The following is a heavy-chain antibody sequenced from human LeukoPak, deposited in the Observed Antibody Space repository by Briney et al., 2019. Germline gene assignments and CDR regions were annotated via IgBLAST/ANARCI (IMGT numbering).Heavy chain of an antibody. CDR3: AREGGPYCPLDY. J-gene: IGHJ4*02. CDR2: VNLQGST. CDR1: GGSITNTNY. V-gene: IGHV4-4*02. Sequence: SGTLSLTCGVSGGSITNTNYWTWVRQPPGKGLEWIGEVNLQGSTNSNPSLMGRVAISVDTSENHISLQLTSVTAADTAVYYCAREGGPYCPLDYSGQGTLVTVSS. D-gene: IGHD2-21*02.